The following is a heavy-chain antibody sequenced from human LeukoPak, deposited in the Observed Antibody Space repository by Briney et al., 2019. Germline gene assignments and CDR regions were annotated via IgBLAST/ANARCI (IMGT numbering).Heavy chain of an antibody. CDR3: ARDSINYYDSSGYVCGAFSCAFDI. J-gene: IGHJ3*02. CDR2: ISAYNGNT. Sequence: ASVKVSCKASGYTFTSYGISWVRRAPGQGLEWMGWISAYNGNTNYAQKLQGRVTMTTDTSTSTAYMELRSLRSDDTAVYYCARDSINYYDSSGYVCGAFSCAFDIWGQGTMVTVSS. CDR1: GYTFTSYG. D-gene: IGHD3-22*01. V-gene: IGHV1-18*01.